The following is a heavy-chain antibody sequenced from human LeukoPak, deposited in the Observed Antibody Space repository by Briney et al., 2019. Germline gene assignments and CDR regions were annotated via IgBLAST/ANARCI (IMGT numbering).Heavy chain of an antibody. CDR2: IKQDGSDK. Sequence: PGGSLRLSCAASGFTFSIYWMSWVRQAPGKGLEWVANIKQDGSDKYYVDSVKGRFTISRDNAKNSLYLQMNSLRAEDTAVYYCARASAVAGTRDYWGQGTLVTVSS. J-gene: IGHJ4*02. CDR1: GFTFSIYW. D-gene: IGHD6-19*01. V-gene: IGHV3-7*01. CDR3: ARASAVAGTRDY.